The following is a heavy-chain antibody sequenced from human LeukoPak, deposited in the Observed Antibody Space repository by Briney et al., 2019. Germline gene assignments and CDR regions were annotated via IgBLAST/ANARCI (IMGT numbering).Heavy chain of an antibody. CDR1: GGSISSGYY. CDR3: ARRGSSWSSGIDY. V-gene: IGHV4-38-2*02. J-gene: IGHJ4*02. Sequence: SKTLSLTCTVSGGSISSGYYWGWIRQPPGKGLEWIGSIYHSGSTYYNPSLKSRVTISVDTSKNQFSLKLSSVTAADTAVYYCARRGSSWSSGIDYWGQGTLVTVSS. CDR2: IYHSGST. D-gene: IGHD6-13*01.